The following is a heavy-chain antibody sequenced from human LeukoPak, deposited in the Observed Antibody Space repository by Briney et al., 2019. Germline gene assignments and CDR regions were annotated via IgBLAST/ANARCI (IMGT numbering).Heavy chain of an antibody. J-gene: IGHJ4*02. CDR3: ARGTKRGYRMTSPVLAFDY. D-gene: IGHD2-2*01. CDR1: GYTFTSYG. V-gene: IGHV1-18*04. CDR2: ISAYNGNT. Sequence: GASVKVSCKASGYTFTSYGISWVRQAPGQGLEWMGWISAYNGNTNYAQKLQGRVTMTTDTSTSTAYMELRSLRSDDTAVYYCARGTKRGYRMTSPVLAFDYWGQGTLVTVSS.